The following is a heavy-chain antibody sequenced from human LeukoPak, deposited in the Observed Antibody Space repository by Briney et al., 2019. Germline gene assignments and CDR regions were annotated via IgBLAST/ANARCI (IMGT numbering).Heavy chain of an antibody. D-gene: IGHD2-15*01. CDR3: ACDGGLNTNLDY. Sequence: PGGSLRLSCAASGFTFRNYSMRWVRQAPGKGLEWVANTKPDGSAEYYADSVRGRFTTSRDNANNLLYLQMNRLRAEDTAVYYCACDGGLNTNLDYWGQGTLVTVSS. J-gene: IGHJ4*02. V-gene: IGHV3-7*01. CDR1: GFTFRNYS. CDR2: TKPDGSAE.